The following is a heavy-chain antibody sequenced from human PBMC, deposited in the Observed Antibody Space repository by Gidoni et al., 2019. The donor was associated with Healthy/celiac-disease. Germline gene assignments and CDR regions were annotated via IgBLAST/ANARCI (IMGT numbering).Heavy chain of an antibody. J-gene: IGHJ4*02. Sequence: GGLVQPGGSLRLSCAASGFTFSSYWMSWVRQAPGKGLEWVANIKQDGSEKYYVDSVKGRFTISRDNAKNSLYLQMNSLRAEDTAVYYCARVAVAGTAGFNYWGQGTLVTVSS. V-gene: IGHV3-7*01. D-gene: IGHD6-19*01. CDR1: GFTFSSYW. CDR3: ARVAVAGTAGFNY. CDR2: IKQDGSEK.